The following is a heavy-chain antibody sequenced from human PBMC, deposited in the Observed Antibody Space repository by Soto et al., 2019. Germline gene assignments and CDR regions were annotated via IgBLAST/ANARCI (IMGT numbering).Heavy chain of an antibody. V-gene: IGHV4-59*08. Sequence: PSETLSLTCTVSGGSISSYYWTWIRQPPGKGLEWIGYIYYSGSTNYNPSLKSRVTISVATSKTQFSLKLSSVTAADTAVYYCARLDAYSHYMSVWGKGTTVTVSS. CDR1: GGSISSYY. CDR2: IYYSGST. J-gene: IGHJ6*03. CDR3: ARLDAYSHYMSV. D-gene: IGHD2-21*01.